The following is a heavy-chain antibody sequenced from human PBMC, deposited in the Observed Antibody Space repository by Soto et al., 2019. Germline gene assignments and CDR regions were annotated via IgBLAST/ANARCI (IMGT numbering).Heavy chain of an antibody. J-gene: IGHJ3*02. D-gene: IGHD5-12*01. Sequence: QPGGSLRLSCAASGFTFSRYAMHWVRQAPGKGLEYVSAISSNGGSTYYANSVKGRFTISRDNSKNTLYLQMGSLRAEDMAVYYCARFNSGYPDEDLDAFDIWGQGTMVTVSS. CDR3: ARFNSGYPDEDLDAFDI. V-gene: IGHV3-64*01. CDR1: GFTFSRYA. CDR2: ISSNGGST.